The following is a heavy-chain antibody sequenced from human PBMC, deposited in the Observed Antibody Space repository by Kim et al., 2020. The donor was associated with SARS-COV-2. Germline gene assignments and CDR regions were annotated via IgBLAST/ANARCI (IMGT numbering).Heavy chain of an antibody. CDR2: ISGSGTTT. D-gene: IGHD3-10*01. CDR1: GLSFNSYE. J-gene: IGHJ6*02. V-gene: IGHV3-48*03. CDR3: TGGSGSYFGYRLHYYGLDV. Sequence: GGSLRLSCTGSGLSFNSYEMNWVRQAPGKGLELIAYISGSGTTTYYADSVKDRFTITRDNAKNSVILQMNSLRVDDTAVYFCTGGSGSYFGYRLHYYGLDVWGQGTSVTVSS.